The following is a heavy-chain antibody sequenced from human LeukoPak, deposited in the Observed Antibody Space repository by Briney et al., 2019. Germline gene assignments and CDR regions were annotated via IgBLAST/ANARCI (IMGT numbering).Heavy chain of an antibody. J-gene: IGHJ4*02. CDR1: GFTFSSYG. Sequence: PGGSLRLSCAASGFTFSSYGMHWVRQAPGKGLEWVAVISYDGSNKYSADSVKGRFTISRDNSKNTLDLQMNSLRAEDTAVYYCARVAGYYGSGSYFDYWGQGTLVTVSS. CDR3: ARVAGYYGSGSYFDY. D-gene: IGHD3-10*01. CDR2: ISYDGSNK. V-gene: IGHV3-30*03.